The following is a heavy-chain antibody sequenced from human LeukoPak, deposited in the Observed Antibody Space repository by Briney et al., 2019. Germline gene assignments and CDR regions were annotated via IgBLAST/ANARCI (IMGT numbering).Heavy chain of an antibody. CDR3: AKAVYSSSWYYFDY. J-gene: IGHJ4*02. D-gene: IGHD6-13*01. Sequence: GGSLRLSCEASGSTFSSYAMSWVRQAPGKGLEWVSAISGSGGSPYYADSVKGRFPISRDNSKNTLYLQMNSLRAEDTAVYYCAKAVYSSSWYYFDYWGQGTLVTVSS. V-gene: IGHV3-23*01. CDR2: ISGSGGSP. CDR1: GSTFSSYA.